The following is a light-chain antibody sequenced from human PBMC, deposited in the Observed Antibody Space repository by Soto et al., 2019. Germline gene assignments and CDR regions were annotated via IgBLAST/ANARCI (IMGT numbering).Light chain of an antibody. Sequence: EVVLTQSPATLSLSPGERAPLSCRASQSVSSTYLAWYQQQPGQAPRLLMSGTSNRATGTPDGFSGSGSGTDFTLTISRLEPEDFAVYYCQQYGSPPITFGQGTRLEIK. V-gene: IGKV3-20*01. CDR3: QQYGSPPIT. J-gene: IGKJ5*01. CDR2: GTS. CDR1: QSVSSTY.